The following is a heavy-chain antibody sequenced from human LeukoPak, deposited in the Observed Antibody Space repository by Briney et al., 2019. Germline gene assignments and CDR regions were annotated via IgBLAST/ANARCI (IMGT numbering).Heavy chain of an antibody. CDR1: GYTFTGYY. D-gene: IGHD3-22*01. J-gene: IGHJ4*02. CDR3: ARVLLTYYFDSSGCYDY. CDR2: INPNSGGT. V-gene: IGHV1-2*02. Sequence: GASVKVSFKASGYTFTGYYMHWVRQAPGQGLEWMGWINPNSGGTNYAQKFQDRVTMTRDTSISTAYMELSRLRSDDTAVYYCARVLLTYYFDSSGCYDYWGQGTLVTVSS.